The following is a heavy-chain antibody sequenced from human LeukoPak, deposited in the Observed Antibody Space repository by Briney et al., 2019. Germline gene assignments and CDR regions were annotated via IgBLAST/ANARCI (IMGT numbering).Heavy chain of an antibody. CDR3: ARGNNWFDP. CDR2: IYYSGST. Sequence: ASETLSLTCTVSGGSIGSSSYYWAWIRQSPGKGLEWIGSIYYSGSTYYNPSLKSRVTISVDTSKNQFSLKLSSVTAADTAVYYCARGNNWFDPWGQGTLVTVSS. V-gene: IGHV4-39*01. CDR1: GGSIGSSSYY. D-gene: IGHD2/OR15-2a*01. J-gene: IGHJ5*02.